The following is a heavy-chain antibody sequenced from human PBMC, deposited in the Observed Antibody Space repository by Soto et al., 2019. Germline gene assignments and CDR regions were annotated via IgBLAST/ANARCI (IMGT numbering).Heavy chain of an antibody. CDR3: AAKGWLQRNYFDY. J-gene: IGHJ4*02. CDR1: GFTFTSSA. V-gene: IGHV1-58*02. Sequence: SVKVSCKASGFTFTSSAMQWVRQARGQRLEWIGWIVVGSGNTNYAQKFQERVTITRDMSTSTAYMELSSLRSEDTAVYYCAAKGWLQRNYFDYWGQGTLVTVSS. CDR2: IVVGSGNT. D-gene: IGHD5-12*01.